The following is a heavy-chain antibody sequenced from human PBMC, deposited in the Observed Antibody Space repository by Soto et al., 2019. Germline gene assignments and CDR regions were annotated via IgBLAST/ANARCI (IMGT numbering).Heavy chain of an antibody. CDR3: ARVDIPNTIVVVHYFDY. CDR2: ISYDGSNK. J-gene: IGHJ4*02. V-gene: IGHV3-30-3*01. D-gene: IGHD3-22*01. CDR1: GFTFSSSA. Sequence: QVQLVESGGGLVQPGRSLRLSCAASGFTFSSSAMHWVRQAPGKGLEWVAVISYDGSNKYYADSVKGRFTISRDNSKNTLYLQMNSLRAEDTAVYYCARVDIPNTIVVVHYFDYWGQGTLVTVSS.